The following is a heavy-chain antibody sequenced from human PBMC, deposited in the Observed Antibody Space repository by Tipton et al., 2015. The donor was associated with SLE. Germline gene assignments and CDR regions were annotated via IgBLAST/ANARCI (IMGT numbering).Heavy chain of an antibody. CDR1: GGSISSGSYY. CDR2: FYSRGRT. D-gene: IGHD3-10*01. CDR3: AREGAEKVRTSYYCCMDV. V-gene: IGHV4-61*02. Sequence: TLSLTCSVSGGSISSGSYYWSWIRQPAGKGLEWIGRFYSRGRTNSNLSLKSRATITADTSKNQFSLMLSTVTAADTAVYYCAREGAEKVRTSYYCCMDVWGKGTSVTISS. J-gene: IGHJ6*03.